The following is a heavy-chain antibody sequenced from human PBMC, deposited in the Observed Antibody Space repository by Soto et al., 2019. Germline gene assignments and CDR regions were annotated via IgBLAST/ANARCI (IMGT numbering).Heavy chain of an antibody. Sequence: GSLRLSCAASGFTFSNYWMTWVRQAPGKGLEWVANINQDGSEKYYVDSVMGRFTISRDNAKSSLYLQMQSLRAEDTAVYYCARDCSSTTCYLGYGLDGWGQGTTVTVSS. CDR1: GFTFSNYW. V-gene: IGHV3-7*01. CDR3: ARDCSSTTCYLGYGLDG. CDR2: INQDGSEK. D-gene: IGHD2-2*01. J-gene: IGHJ6*02.